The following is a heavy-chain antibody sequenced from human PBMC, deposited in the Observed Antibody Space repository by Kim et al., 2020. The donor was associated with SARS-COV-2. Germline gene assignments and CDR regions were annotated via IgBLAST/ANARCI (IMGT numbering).Heavy chain of an antibody. Sequence: YYADYLKGRFTGSRDNSKSTLYLQMDSLRAEDTAVDYGARDRLEYSNHIDHWGQGTLVTVSS. J-gene: IGHJ4*02. V-gene: IGHV3-33*01. CDR3: ARDRLEYSNHIDH. D-gene: IGHD4-4*01.